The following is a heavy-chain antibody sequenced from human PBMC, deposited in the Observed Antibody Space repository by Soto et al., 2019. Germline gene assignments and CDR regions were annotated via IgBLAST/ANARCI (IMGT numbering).Heavy chain of an antibody. CDR2: ISSSSSYI. Sequence: GGSLRLSCAASGFTFSSYSMNWVRQAPGKGLEWVSSISSSSSYIYYADSVKGRFTISRDNAKNSLYLQMNSLRAEDTAVYYCARDQGDIVVVPAAMSDYYGMDVWGQGTTVTVSS. CDR3: ARDQGDIVVVPAAMSDYYGMDV. D-gene: IGHD2-2*01. J-gene: IGHJ6*02. CDR1: GFTFSSYS. V-gene: IGHV3-21*01.